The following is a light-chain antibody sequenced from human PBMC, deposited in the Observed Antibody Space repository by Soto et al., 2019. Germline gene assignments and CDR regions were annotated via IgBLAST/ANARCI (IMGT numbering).Light chain of an antibody. CDR3: QQSYNTPRT. CDR1: QTIANY. J-gene: IGKJ1*01. Sequence: DIQITQAPSSLPSSVGDRVTITCLSSQTIANYLNWYQQRPGKAPNLLISAASTLQTGVPSRFSGSGSGTDFTLTITSLQAEDFATYYCQQSYNTPRTFGQGTKVDIK. CDR2: AAS. V-gene: IGKV1-39*01.